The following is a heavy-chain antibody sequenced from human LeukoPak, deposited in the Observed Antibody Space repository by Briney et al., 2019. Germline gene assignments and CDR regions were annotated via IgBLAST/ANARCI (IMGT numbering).Heavy chain of an antibody. CDR2: ISSGKTYI. J-gene: IGHJ4*02. V-gene: IGHV3-21*01. CDR3: AGIGVAGQFDY. D-gene: IGHD6-19*01. CDR1: GFTFSSYS. Sequence: GGSLRLSCAASGFTFSSYSMNWVRQAPGKGLEWVSYISSGKTYIYYADSVQGRFIISRDNAKNSLYLQMNSLRADDTAVYYCAGIGVAGQFDYWGQGTLVTVSS.